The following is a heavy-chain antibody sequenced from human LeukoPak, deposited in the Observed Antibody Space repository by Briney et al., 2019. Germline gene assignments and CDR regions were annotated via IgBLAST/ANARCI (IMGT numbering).Heavy chain of an antibody. J-gene: IGHJ5*02. CDR1: GGSISSYY. D-gene: IGHD3-22*01. V-gene: IGHV4-4*07. Sequence: SETLSLTCTVSGGSISSYYWSWIRQPAGKGLEWIGRIYTSGSTNYNPSLKSRVTMSVDTSKNQFSLKLSSVTAADTAVYYCARDYSHSGFCWLLPHNWFDPWGQGTLVTVSS. CDR3: ARDYSHSGFCWLLPHNWFDP. CDR2: IYTSGST.